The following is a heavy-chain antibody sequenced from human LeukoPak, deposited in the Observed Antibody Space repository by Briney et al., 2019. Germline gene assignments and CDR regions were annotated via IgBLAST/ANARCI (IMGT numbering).Heavy chain of an antibody. Sequence: SETLSLTCTVSGGSISSYYWSWIRQPPGKGLEWIGYIYYSGSTNYNPSLKSRVTISVDTSKNQFSLKLSSVTAAATAVYFCARRPDGNGFDIWGQGTMVSVSS. V-gene: IGHV4-59*08. J-gene: IGHJ3*02. CDR1: GGSISSYY. CDR2: IYYSGST. CDR3: ARRPDGNGFDI. D-gene: IGHD5-24*01.